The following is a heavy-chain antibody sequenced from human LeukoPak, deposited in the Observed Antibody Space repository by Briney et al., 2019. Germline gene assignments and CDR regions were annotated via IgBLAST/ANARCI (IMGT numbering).Heavy chain of an antibody. CDR3: GNQKDSSSFVDH. Sequence: SETLSLTCRISGAYISSGNHYWNWIRQSPRKGLEWMGFIYYSGSTYYNPSFESRIAISVDTSKNQFSLRLTSVTAADTAVYYRGNQKDSSSFVDHWGQGALVTVSS. D-gene: IGHD3-22*01. CDR2: IYYSGST. J-gene: IGHJ4*02. V-gene: IGHV4-30-4*01. CDR1: GAYISSGNHY.